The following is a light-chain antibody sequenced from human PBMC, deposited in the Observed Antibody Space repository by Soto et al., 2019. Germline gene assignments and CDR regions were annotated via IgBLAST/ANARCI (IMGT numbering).Light chain of an antibody. V-gene: IGLV2-14*01. CDR2: EVT. CDR3: ASYRSSSTLYV. J-gene: IGLJ1*01. Sequence: QSVLTQPASVSGSPGQSITISCTGTSNDVGGYNYVSWYQQHPGKAPKLMIYEVTNRPSGVSNRFSGSKSGNTASLTISGLQAEDEADYYCASYRSSSTLYVFGTGTRSPS. CDR1: SNDVGGYNY.